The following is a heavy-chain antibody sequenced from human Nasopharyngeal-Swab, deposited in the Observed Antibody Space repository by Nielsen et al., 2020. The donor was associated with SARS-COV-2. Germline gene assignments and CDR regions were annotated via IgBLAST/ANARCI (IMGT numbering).Heavy chain of an antibody. CDR3: ARGHYYDILTGYYSGYYMDV. V-gene: IGHV3-66*01. D-gene: IGHD3-9*01. J-gene: IGHJ6*03. CDR2: IYSGGST. CDR1: GFTVSSNY. Sequence: GGSLRLSCAASGFTVSSNYMSWVRQAPGKGLEWVSVIYSGGSTYYADSVKGRFTISRDNSKNTLYLQMNSLRAEDTAVYYCARGHYYDILTGYYSGYYMDVWGKGTTVTVSS.